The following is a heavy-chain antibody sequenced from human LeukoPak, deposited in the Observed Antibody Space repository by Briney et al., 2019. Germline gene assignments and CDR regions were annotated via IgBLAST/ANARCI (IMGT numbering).Heavy chain of an antibody. J-gene: IGHJ3*02. V-gene: IGHV4-61*01. Sequence: PSDTLSLTCTVSGGSVSSGSYYWSWIRQPPGKGLEWIGYIYYSGSTNYNPSLKSRVTISVDTSKTQFSLKLSSVTAADTAVYYCARVITMVRYAFDIWGQGTMVTVSS. CDR2: IYYSGST. D-gene: IGHD3-10*01. CDR3: ARVITMVRYAFDI. CDR1: GGSVSSGSYY.